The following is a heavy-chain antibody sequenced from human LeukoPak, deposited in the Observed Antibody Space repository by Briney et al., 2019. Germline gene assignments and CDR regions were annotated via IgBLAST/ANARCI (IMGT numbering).Heavy chain of an antibody. D-gene: IGHD2-8*01. CDR3: ARQGMVQYYYYYGMDV. Sequence: GGSLRLSCAASGFTFSSYSMKWVRQAPGKGLEWVSSISSGSSYIYYADSVKGRFTISRDNAKNSLYLQMNSLRAEDTAVYYCARQGMVQYYYYYGMDVWGQGTTVTVSS. V-gene: IGHV3-21*01. J-gene: IGHJ6*02. CDR2: ISSGSSYI. CDR1: GFTFSSYS.